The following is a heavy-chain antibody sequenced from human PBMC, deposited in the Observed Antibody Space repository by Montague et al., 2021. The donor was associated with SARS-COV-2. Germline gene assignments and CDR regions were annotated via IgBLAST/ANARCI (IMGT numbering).Heavy chain of an antibody. J-gene: IGHJ5*02. CDR1: GGSIDSYY. D-gene: IGHD2-21*02. Sequence: TLSLTCTVSGGSIDSYYWSWLRPPPGKGLEWFGYIYYRGTTNYNPSLESRVTMSVDTSKNQFSLNLSSVTAADTAMYYCARELQYNWFDPWGQGTLVTVSS. CDR3: ARELQYNWFDP. V-gene: IGHV4-59*01. CDR2: IYYRGTT.